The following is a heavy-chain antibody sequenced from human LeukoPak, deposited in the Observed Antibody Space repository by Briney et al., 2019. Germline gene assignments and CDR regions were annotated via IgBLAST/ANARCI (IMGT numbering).Heavy chain of an antibody. Sequence: PGGSLRLSCAASGFTFDDYGMSWVRQAPGKGLEWVGFIRSKAYGGTTEYAASVKGRFTISRDDSKSIAYLQMNSLKTEDTAVYYCARNPNLGPLYYFDYWGQGTLVTVSS. D-gene: IGHD1-14*01. J-gene: IGHJ4*02. CDR1: GFTFDDYG. V-gene: IGHV3-49*04. CDR3: ARNPNLGPLYYFDY. CDR2: IRSKAYGGTT.